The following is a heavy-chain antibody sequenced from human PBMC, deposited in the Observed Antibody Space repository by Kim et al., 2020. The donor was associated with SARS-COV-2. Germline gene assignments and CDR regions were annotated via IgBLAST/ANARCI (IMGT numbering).Heavy chain of an antibody. CDR1: GFTFSSYS. J-gene: IGHJ6*02. D-gene: IGHD2-2*01. CDR3: AREGYQLLWGTYYYYGMDV. CDR2: ISSSSSYI. Sequence: GGSLRLSCAASGFTFSSYSMNWVRQAPGKGLEWVSSISSSSSYIYYADSVKGRFTISRDNAKNSLYLQMNSLRAEDTAVYYCAREGYQLLWGTYYYYGMDVWGQGTTVTVSS. V-gene: IGHV3-21*01.